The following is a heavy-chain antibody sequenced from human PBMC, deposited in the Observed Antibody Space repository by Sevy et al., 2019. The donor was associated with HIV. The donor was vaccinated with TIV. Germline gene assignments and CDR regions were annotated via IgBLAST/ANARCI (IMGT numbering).Heavy chain of an antibody. V-gene: IGHV5-51*01. Sequence: GKSLKISCKGSGYSFTSYWIGWVRQMPGKGLEWMGIIYPGDSDTRYSPSFQGQVTISADKSISTAYLQWSSLKASDTAMYYCARQVPSYYYDSSGYYYLNWFDPWGQGTLVTVSS. D-gene: IGHD3-22*01. J-gene: IGHJ5*02. CDR2: IYPGDSDT. CDR1: GYSFTSYW. CDR3: ARQVPSYYYDSSGYYYLNWFDP.